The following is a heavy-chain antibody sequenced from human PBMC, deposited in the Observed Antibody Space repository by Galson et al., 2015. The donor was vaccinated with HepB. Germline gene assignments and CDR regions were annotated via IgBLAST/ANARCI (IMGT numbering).Heavy chain of an antibody. CDR3: ARVDHYSWNYGTSLWYQFGMDV. Sequence: SVKVSCKASGYSFIGYYVHWVRQAPGQGLEWMGWINPNSGGTDYAQKFQGRVTMTRDTSIATAYMELKRLKSDDTAIYYCARVDHYSWNYGTSLWYQFGMDVWGQGTKVTVSS. D-gene: IGHD1-26*01. CDR2: INPNSGGT. V-gene: IGHV1-2*02. CDR1: GYSFIGYY. J-gene: IGHJ6*02.